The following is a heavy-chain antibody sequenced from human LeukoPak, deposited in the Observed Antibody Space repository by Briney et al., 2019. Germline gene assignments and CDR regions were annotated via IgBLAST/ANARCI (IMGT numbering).Heavy chain of an antibody. CDR3: AKPVTGDLDWYFDL. Sequence: QAGGSLRLSCAASGFTFSSYAMSWVRQARGKWLEWVSAISGSGGSTYYADSVKGRFTISRDNSKNTLYLQMNSLRAEDTAVYYCAKPVTGDLDWYFDLWGRGTLVTVSS. CDR1: GFTFSSYA. CDR2: ISGSGGST. V-gene: IGHV3-23*01. D-gene: IGHD7-27*01. J-gene: IGHJ2*01.